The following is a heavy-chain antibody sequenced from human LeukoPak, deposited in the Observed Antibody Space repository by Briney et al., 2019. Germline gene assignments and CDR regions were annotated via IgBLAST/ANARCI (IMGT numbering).Heavy chain of an antibody. CDR1: RDSISCGDYY. CDR2: IYYSGST. V-gene: IGHV4-30-4*01. CDR3: ARIVTFGGVIVMRARAFDI. Sequence: PSQTLSLTCTVSRDSISCGDYYWSWIRQPPGKGLEWIGYIYYSGSTYYNPSLKSRVTISVDTSKNQFSLKLSSVTAADTAVYYCARIVTFGGVIVMRARAFDIWGQGTMLTVSS. J-gene: IGHJ3*02. D-gene: IGHD3-16*02.